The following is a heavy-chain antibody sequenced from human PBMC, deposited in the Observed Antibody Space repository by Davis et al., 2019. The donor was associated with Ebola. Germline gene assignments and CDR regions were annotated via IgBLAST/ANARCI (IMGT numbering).Heavy chain of an antibody. CDR2: ISYDGSNK. V-gene: IGHV3-30-3*01. D-gene: IGHD5-18*01. Sequence: GESLKISCAASGFTFSSYAMHWVRQAPGKGLEWVAVISYDGSNKYYADSVKGRFTISRDNSKNTLYLQMNSLKASDTAMYYCARLGRGYSYGYWISVKPRNLYGMDVWGQGTTVTVSS. CDR1: GFTFSSYA. CDR3: ARLGRGYSYGYWISVKPRNLYGMDV. J-gene: IGHJ6*02.